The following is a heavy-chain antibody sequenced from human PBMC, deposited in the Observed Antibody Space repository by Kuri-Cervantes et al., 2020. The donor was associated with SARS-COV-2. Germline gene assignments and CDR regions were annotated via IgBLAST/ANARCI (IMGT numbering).Heavy chain of an antibody. Sequence: GGSLRLSCAASGFTFSDYYMSWVRQAPGKGLDWVANVRQDGRDKYYGDSVKGRFTISRDNTKNSLYLQMDSLTAEDTAVYYCARYCTSISCESAIDFWGQGTLVTVSS. V-gene: IGHV3-7*03. CDR2: VRQDGRDK. CDR3: ARYCTSISCESAIDF. D-gene: IGHD2-2*01. CDR1: GFTFSDYY. J-gene: IGHJ4*02.